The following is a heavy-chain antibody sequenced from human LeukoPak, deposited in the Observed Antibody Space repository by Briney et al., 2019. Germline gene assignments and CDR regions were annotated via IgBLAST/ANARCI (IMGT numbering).Heavy chain of an antibody. CDR2: IKQDGSDK. D-gene: IGHD4-23*01. V-gene: IGHV3-7*04. Sequence: GGSLRLSCAASGFTFSNYWMSWVRQAPGKGLEWVANIKQDGSDKYYVDSLKGRFTISRDNAQNSLYLQMNSLRAEDTAVYYCARVNGDYGGSLDYWGQGTLVTVSS. J-gene: IGHJ4*02. CDR1: GFTFSNYW. CDR3: ARVNGDYGGSLDY.